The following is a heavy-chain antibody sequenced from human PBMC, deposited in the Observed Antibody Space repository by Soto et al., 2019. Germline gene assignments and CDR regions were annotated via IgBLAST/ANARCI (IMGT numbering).Heavy chain of an antibody. CDR2: SIPMFGTA. Sequence: QVQLVQSGAEVKKPGSSVKVSCKASGGTFSSFAISWVRQAPGQGLEWMGGSIPMFGTANYAQKFQGRVTISADESTSTDYMELSSRRSEDTAVYFCARSTYFFPSSGYYARAWGAYDIWGQGTVVTVSS. CDR3: ARSTYFFPSSGYYARAWGAYDI. J-gene: IGHJ3*02. V-gene: IGHV1-69*01. CDR1: GGTFSSFA. D-gene: IGHD3-22*01.